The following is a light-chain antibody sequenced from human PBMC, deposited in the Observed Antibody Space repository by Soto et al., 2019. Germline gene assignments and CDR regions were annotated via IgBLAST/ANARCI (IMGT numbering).Light chain of an antibody. J-gene: IGKJ1*01. CDR2: GAS. Sequence: EIVLTQSPVTLSVSPGERATLSCRASQSVNSNLAWYQQKPGQAPRLLIYGASTRANGVPTRFSGGGSGTEFTLTISSRQSEDFALYYCQQYRTFGQGTKVEIK. CDR1: QSVNSN. CDR3: QQYRT. V-gene: IGKV3-15*01.